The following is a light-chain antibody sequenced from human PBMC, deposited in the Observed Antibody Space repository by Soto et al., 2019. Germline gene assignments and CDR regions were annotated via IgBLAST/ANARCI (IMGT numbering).Light chain of an antibody. CDR1: SLNIGAGYD. CDR2: GNS. J-gene: IGLJ1*01. CDR3: QSYDSSLSGSYV. Sequence: QSVLTQPPSVSGAPGQRVTISCTGSSLNIGAGYDVHWYQQLPGTAPKPLIYGNSNRPSGVPDRFSGSKSGTSASLAITGLQAEDEADYYCQSYDSSLSGSYVFGTGTKLTVL. V-gene: IGLV1-40*01.